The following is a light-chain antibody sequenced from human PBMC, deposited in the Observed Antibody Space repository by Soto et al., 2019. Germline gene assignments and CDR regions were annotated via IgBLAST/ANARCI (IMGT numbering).Light chain of an antibody. Sequence: IQVTHSPSSLSASVGDRVIITCRASQDIRNDLGWYQKKQGKAPKRLIYAASSLQSGVPSRFSGSGYGTELTITISSMKTEDFATYYCLQHNTSTRTFGQGTKVDIK. J-gene: IGKJ1*01. CDR1: QDIRND. CDR3: LQHNTSTRT. CDR2: AAS. V-gene: IGKV1-17*01.